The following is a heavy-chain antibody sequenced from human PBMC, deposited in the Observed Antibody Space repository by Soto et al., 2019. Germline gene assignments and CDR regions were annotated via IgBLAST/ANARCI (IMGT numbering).Heavy chain of an antibody. J-gene: IGHJ5*02. CDR2: ISSSSSYI. CDR1: GFTFSSYS. V-gene: IGHV3-21*01. Sequence: EVQLVESGGGLVKPGGSLRLSCAASGFTFSSYSMNWVRQAPGKGLEWVSSISSSSSYIYYADSVKGRFTISRDNAKNSLYLQMNSLRAEDTAVYYCARDGRRYCSGGSCYSGGPSWFDPWGQGTLVTVSS. D-gene: IGHD2-15*01. CDR3: ARDGRRYCSGGSCYSGGPSWFDP.